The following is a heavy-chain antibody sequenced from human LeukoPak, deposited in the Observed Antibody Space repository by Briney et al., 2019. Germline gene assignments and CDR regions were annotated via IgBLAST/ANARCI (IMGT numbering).Heavy chain of an antibody. CDR1: GFIFSDYF. V-gene: IGHV3-11*01. J-gene: IGHJ5*02. CDR3: ARIRFDCGTASCSKGVSMWFDP. D-gene: IGHD2-2*01. Sequence: GGSLRLSCAGSGFIFSDYFMTWMRQALGKGPELVSYVTSSGDTTYYADSVKGRFTISRDNVKNSLSLQMKSLRAEDTAMYFCARIRFDCGTASCSKGVSMWFDPWGQGTLVTVSS. CDR2: VTSSGDTT.